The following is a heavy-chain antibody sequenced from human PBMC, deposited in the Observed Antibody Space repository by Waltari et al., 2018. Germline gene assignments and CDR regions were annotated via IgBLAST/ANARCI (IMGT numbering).Heavy chain of an antibody. CDR2: IHPGNSDT. CDR3: ARDMTDGGIAFFFDY. Sequence: EVQLVQSGAEVKKPGESLKISCKASGYAITNYWIGWVRQMPGTGLEWMAIIHPGNSDTRYRPSLQGQVTISADKSTSTAYLQWSSLKASDTGIYYCARDMTDGGIAFFFDYWGQGTRVTVSS. CDR1: GYAITNYW. D-gene: IGHD2-15*01. J-gene: IGHJ4*02. V-gene: IGHV5-51*03.